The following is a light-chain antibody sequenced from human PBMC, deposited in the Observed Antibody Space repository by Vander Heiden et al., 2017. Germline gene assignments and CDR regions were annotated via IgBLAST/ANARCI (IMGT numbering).Light chain of an antibody. V-gene: IGLV3-25*03. CDR2: KDS. Sequence: YELTQPPSVSVSPGQPARTTCSGDALPKQYAYWYQQKPGQAPVLVIYKDSERPSGIPERFSGSSSGTTVTLTISGVQAEDEADYYCQSADSSGTYVFGTGTKVTVL. J-gene: IGLJ1*01. CDR3: QSADSSGTYV. CDR1: ALPKQY.